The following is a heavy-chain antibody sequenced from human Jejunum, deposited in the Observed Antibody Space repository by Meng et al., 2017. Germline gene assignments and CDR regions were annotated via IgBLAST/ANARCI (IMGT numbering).Heavy chain of an antibody. D-gene: IGHD2-2*03. J-gene: IGHJ4*02. V-gene: IGHV4-30-2*01. Sequence: QLQLQESGSGLVKPSQTLSLTCAVSGGSISTDSYTCNWIRQTPEKGLEWIGYIYHTGKTYYNPSLKSRLTISVDRSENQFSLKLSSVTAADTAVYYCARMDSAFHYFDYWGQGTLVTVSS. CDR1: GGSISTDSYT. CDR3: ARMDSAFHYFDY. CDR2: IYHTGKT.